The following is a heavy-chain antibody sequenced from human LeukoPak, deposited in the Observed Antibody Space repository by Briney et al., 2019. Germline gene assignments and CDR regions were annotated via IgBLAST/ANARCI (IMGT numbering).Heavy chain of an antibody. CDR3: ARGDNTIGWFDY. CDR2: IYYSGGT. Sequence: SETLSLTCTVSSGSISSYYWGCFRQPPGKGLEWIGSIYYSGGTYFHPSLKSRVTISVDTSKNQFSLRLTSVTAADTAVYYCARGDNTIGWFDYWGQGTLVTVSS. J-gene: IGHJ4*02. V-gene: IGHV4-39*07. D-gene: IGHD3-16*01. CDR1: SGSISSYY.